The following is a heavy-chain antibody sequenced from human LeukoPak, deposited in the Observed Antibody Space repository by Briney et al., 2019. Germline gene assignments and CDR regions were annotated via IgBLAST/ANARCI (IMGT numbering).Heavy chain of an antibody. CDR2: IYYSGST. CDR1: GGSISSSSYY. Sequence: PSETLSLTCTVSGGSISSSSYYWGWIRQPPGKGLEWIGSIYYSGSTYYNPSLKSRVTISVDTSKNQFSLKLSSVTAADTAVYYCAREARTIFSLGDWFDPWGQGTLVTVSS. J-gene: IGHJ5*02. D-gene: IGHD4/OR15-4a*01. V-gene: IGHV4-39*07. CDR3: AREARTIFSLGDWFDP.